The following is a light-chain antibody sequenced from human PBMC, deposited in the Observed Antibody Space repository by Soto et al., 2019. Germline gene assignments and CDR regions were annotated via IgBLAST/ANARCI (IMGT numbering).Light chain of an antibody. J-gene: IGKJ3*01. Sequence: DLQLTQSPSFLSASVGDRVTITCLASQGIDSYLAWYQQQLGKAPRLLIYAASTLQSGVPSRFSGSGSGTEFTLTISSLQPEDFATYYCQQVNDYPRTFGPGTKVDIK. CDR1: QGIDSY. CDR3: QQVNDYPRT. CDR2: AAS. V-gene: IGKV1-9*01.